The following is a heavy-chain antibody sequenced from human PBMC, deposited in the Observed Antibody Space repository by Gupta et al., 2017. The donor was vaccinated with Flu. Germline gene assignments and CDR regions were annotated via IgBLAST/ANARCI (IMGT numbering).Heavy chain of an antibody. D-gene: IGHD7-27*01. J-gene: IGHJ4*02. V-gene: IGHV3-33*01. CDR2: IWHDGSLK. CDR1: GFTFSSSG. CDR3: QSRTGRY. Sequence: QVQLVESGGGVVQPGRSLRPSCPASGFTFSSSGFHWVRQAPGRGVEWVALIWHDGSLKKYADSVKGRFSTSRDNSKNIVYLEMNSLRTDDTAMYYCQSRTGRYWGQGTPVTVSS.